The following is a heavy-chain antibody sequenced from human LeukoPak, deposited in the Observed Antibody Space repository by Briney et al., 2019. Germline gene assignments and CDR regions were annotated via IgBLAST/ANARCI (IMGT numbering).Heavy chain of an antibody. V-gene: IGHV3-23*01. Sequence: GGSLRLSCAASGFTFSIYAMSWVRQAPGKGLEWVSAISGSGGSTYYADSVKGRFTISRDNSKNTLYLQMNNLRAEDTAVYYCARGPKLRGEFDYWGQGTLVTVSS. J-gene: IGHJ4*02. CDR2: ISGSGGST. CDR3: ARGPKLRGEFDY. CDR1: GFTFSIYA.